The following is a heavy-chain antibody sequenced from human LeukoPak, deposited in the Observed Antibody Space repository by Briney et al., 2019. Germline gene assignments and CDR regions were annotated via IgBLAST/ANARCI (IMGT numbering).Heavy chain of an antibody. V-gene: IGHV3-23*01. CDR3: ARASDILTGFDY. Sequence: GGSLRLSCAASGFTFSTYAMSWVRQAPGKGLEWVSAISGSGGATYYADSVKGRFTISRDNAKNSLYLQMNSLRAEDTAVYYCARASDILTGFDYWGQGTLVTVSS. J-gene: IGHJ4*02. CDR2: ISGSGGAT. D-gene: IGHD3-9*01. CDR1: GFTFSTYA.